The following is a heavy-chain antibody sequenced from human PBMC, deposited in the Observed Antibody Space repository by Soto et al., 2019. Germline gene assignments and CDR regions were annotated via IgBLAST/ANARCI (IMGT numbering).Heavy chain of an antibody. J-gene: IGHJ5*02. D-gene: IGHD6-13*01. CDR2: IYYSGST. CDR1: GGSISSSSYY. V-gene: IGHV4-39*01. Sequence: PSETLSLTCTVSGGSISSSSYYWGWIRQPPGKGLEWIGSIYYSGSTYYNPSLKSRVTISVDTSKNQFSLKLSSVTAADTAVYYCARHMEAAGRESWFDPWGQGTLVTVSS. CDR3: ARHMEAAGRESWFDP.